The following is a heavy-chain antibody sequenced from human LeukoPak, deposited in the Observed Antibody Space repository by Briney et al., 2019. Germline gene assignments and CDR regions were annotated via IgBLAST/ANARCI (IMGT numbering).Heavy chain of an antibody. V-gene: IGHV3-13*01. CDR2: IGTSGDT. CDR1: GFSFSRYE. D-gene: IGHD6-19*01. J-gene: IGHJ3*02. Sequence: HPGGSLRLSCASSGFSFSRYEMHWVRQGTGKRLEWVSAIGTSGDTFYAGSVKGRFTISRENAKDSLYPQMNSLSAGDTAVYYCVREGRGRSGTNAYDIWGQGTVVSVST. CDR3: VREGRGRSGTNAYDI.